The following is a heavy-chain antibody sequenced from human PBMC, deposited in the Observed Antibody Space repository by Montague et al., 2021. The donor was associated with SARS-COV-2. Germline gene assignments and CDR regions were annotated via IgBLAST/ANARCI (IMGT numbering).Heavy chain of an antibody. J-gene: IGHJ4*02. Sequence: SETLSLTCSVSSGSIISSGYYWGWIRQPPGKELEWIGNIYYSGTTYYNPSPQSRGTISVDTSKSHLSLRLNSVTAAGTAVYFCARGMIRGVTTPFDYWGQGSQVTVSS. CDR1: SGSIISSGYY. V-gene: IGHV4-39*02. CDR2: IYYSGTT. D-gene: IGHD3-10*01. CDR3: ARGMIRGVTTPFDY.